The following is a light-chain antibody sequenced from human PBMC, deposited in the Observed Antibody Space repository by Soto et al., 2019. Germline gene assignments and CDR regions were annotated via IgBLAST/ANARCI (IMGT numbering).Light chain of an antibody. CDR2: DAS. J-gene: IGKJ1*01. CDR1: QSISRW. Sequence: DIQMTQSPSSLSASVGDRVTITCRASQSISRWLAWYQQKPGKAPKALIYDASTLRSGVPSRFSGGGSRTEFTLTLNSLQPDDFATYYCQQYSVYWTSGQGTKVEIK. CDR3: QQYSVYWT. V-gene: IGKV1-5*01.